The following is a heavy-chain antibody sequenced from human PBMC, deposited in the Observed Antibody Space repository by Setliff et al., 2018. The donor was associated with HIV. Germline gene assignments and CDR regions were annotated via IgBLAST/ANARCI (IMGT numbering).Heavy chain of an antibody. CDR3: ARAGGENCSSTSCSPPHFDY. CDR2: IYYSGST. J-gene: IGHJ4*02. V-gene: IGHV4-59*12. CDR1: GGSISSYY. D-gene: IGHD2-2*01. Sequence: SETLSLTCTVSGGSISSYYWSWIRQPPGKGLEWIGYIYYSGSTNYNPSLKSRVTISVDTSKNQFSLKLSSVTAADTAVYYCARAGGENCSSTSCSPPHFDYWGQGTLVTVSS.